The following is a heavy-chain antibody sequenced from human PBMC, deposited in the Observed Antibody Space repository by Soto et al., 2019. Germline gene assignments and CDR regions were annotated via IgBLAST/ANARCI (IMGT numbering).Heavy chain of an antibody. D-gene: IGHD6-19*01. J-gene: IGHJ4*02. Sequence: SETLSLACAVYGGSFSGYYWSWIRQPPGKGLEWIGEINHSGSTNYNPSLKSRVTISVDTSKNQFSLKLSSVTAADTAVYYCARGIHQWLVRNWGQGTLVTVSS. CDR1: GGSFSGYY. CDR2: INHSGST. V-gene: IGHV4-34*01. CDR3: ARGIHQWLVRN.